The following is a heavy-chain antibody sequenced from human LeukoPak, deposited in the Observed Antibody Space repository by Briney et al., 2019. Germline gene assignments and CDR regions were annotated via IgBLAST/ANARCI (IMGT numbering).Heavy chain of an antibody. CDR1: GFTFSSYW. V-gene: IGHV3-74*01. J-gene: IGHJ4*02. CDR3: ARDQGKPPAFDY. Sequence: GGSLRLSCAASGFTFSSYWMHWVRQAPGKGLVWVSRINNDGSSTSYADSVKGRFTISRDNAKNTLYLQMNSLRAEDTAVYYCARDQGKPPAFDYWGQGTLVTVSS. CDR2: INNDGSST.